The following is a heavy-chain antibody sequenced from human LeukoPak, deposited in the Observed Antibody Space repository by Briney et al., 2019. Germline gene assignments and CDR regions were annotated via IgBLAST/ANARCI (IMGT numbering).Heavy chain of an antibody. CDR2: THPSGGST. D-gene: IGHD3-22*01. V-gene: IGHV1-46*01. CDR3: ARATYYYDSSALGY. CDR1: AYTFTSYY. Sequence: SMKPSSKAYAYTFTSYYMHWDRPVPRHVLEWMGITHPSGGSTSYAQKFQGRVTMTRDTSTSTVYMELSSLRSEDTAVYYCARATYYYDSSALGYWGQGTLVTVSS. J-gene: IGHJ4*02.